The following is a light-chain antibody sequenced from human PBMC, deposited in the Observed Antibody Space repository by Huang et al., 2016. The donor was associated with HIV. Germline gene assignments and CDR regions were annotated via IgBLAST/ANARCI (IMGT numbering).Light chain of an antibody. J-gene: IGKJ1*01. CDR2: AAS. CDR3: QQSYSTHWT. Sequence: DIQMTQSPSSLSASVGDRVTITCRASQSISTYLNWYQQKPGTAPKRLIYAASSLQSGVPARFSGSGSGTEFTLTISSLQPEDFATYYCQQSYSTHWTFGQGTKVEIK. V-gene: IGKV1-39*01. CDR1: QSISTY.